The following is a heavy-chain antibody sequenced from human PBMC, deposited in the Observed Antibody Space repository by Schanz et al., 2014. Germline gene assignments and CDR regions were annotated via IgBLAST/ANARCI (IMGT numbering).Heavy chain of an antibody. CDR1: GYNITSND. Sequence: QVQVVQSGAEVKKPGASVKVSCKASGYNITSNDVTWVRQATGQGLEWMGWMNPNSGNTGYAQKFQGRVTFTADKSTSTAYMELSSLRYEDTALYYCARGTMPGTFDIWGQGTMVTVSS. CDR2: MNPNSGNT. CDR3: ARGTMPGTFDI. J-gene: IGHJ3*02. D-gene: IGHD1-1*01. V-gene: IGHV1-8*01.